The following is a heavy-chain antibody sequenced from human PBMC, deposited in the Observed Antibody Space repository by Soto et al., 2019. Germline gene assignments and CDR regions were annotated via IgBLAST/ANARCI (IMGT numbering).Heavy chain of an antibody. CDR2: IIPIFGTA. J-gene: IGHJ4*02. Sequence: QVQLVQSGAEVKKPGSSVMVSCKASGGTFSSYAISWVRQAPGQGLEWMGGIIPIFGTANYAQKFQGRVTITADESTSTAYMELSSLRSEYTAVYYCARVGADRDFDYWGQGTLVTVSS. CDR1: GGTFSSYA. CDR3: ARVGADRDFDY. D-gene: IGHD3-16*01. V-gene: IGHV1-69*01.